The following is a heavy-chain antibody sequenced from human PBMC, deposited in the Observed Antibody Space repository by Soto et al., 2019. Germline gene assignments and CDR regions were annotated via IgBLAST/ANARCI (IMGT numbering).Heavy chain of an antibody. CDR3: TRGGYGGNSGLGHFAY. CDR2: IIYSGST. V-gene: IGHV4-34*01. J-gene: IGHJ4*02. Sequence: QVQLQQWGAGLLKPSETLSLTCAVYGGSFSGYYWSWIRQPPGKGLESVAEIIYSGSTNYNPSLNSRVTISIDTSKNQFSLKLSSVAAAGTAVYFCTRGGYGGNSGLGHFAYWGQGTLFNVSS. CDR1: GGSFSGYY. D-gene: IGHD2-21*02.